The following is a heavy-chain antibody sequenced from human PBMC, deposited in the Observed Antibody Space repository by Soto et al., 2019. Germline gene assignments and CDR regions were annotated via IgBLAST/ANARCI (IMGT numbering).Heavy chain of an antibody. Sequence: SETLSLTCTVSGGSISSGDHYWSWIRQPPGKGLEWIGYIYYSGSTYYNPSLKSRVAISVDTSKNRFSLKLSSVTAADTAVYYCARGHPFDYWGQGALVTVSS. CDR1: GGSISSGDHY. CDR2: IYYSGST. CDR3: ARGHPFDY. J-gene: IGHJ4*02. V-gene: IGHV4-30-4*02.